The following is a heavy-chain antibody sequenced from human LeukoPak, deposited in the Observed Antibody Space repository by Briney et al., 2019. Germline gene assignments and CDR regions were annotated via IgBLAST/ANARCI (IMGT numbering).Heavy chain of an antibody. CDR1: GYSFTSYW. D-gene: IGHD6-13*01. CDR3: ARREIAAAGTGGAFDI. CDR2: IDPSDSYT. Sequence: GESLKISCKGSGYSFTSYWISWVRQMPGKGLEWMGRIDPSDSYTNYSPSFQGHVTISADKSISTAYLQWSSLKASGTAMYYCARREIAAAGTGGAFDIWGQGTMVTVSS. J-gene: IGHJ3*02. V-gene: IGHV5-10-1*01.